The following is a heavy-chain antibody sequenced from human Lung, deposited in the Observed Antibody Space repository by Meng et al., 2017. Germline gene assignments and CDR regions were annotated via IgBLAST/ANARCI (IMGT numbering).Heavy chain of an antibody. CDR3: TWDDKAVSDY. CDR2: IKSNTDGGTA. V-gene: IGHV3-15*02. CDR1: GLFVNNAW. D-gene: IGHD1-26*01. Sequence: VKSGGALVNSGGSLRLPRAVSGLFVNNAWMSWVRQAPGKGVEGVGRIKSNTDGGTAEYAAPVTGRFTISRDDSKSTLYLQMSGLRIDDTGVYYCTWDDKAVSDYWGQGTLVTVSS. J-gene: IGHJ4*02.